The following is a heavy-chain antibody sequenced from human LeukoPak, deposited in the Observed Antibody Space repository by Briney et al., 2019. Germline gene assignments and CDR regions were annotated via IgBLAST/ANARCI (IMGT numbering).Heavy chain of an antibody. J-gene: IGHJ3*02. CDR2: INGDGSST. Sequence: PGGSLRLSCAASGFTFSNYWMHWVRQAPGKGLVWVSRINGDGSSTSNADSVKGRFTVSRDNAKNTLYLQMNSLRVEDTAVYYCARGSGYAFDIWGQGTMVTVSS. D-gene: IGHD3-9*01. V-gene: IGHV3-74*01. CDR1: GFTFSNYW. CDR3: ARGSGYAFDI.